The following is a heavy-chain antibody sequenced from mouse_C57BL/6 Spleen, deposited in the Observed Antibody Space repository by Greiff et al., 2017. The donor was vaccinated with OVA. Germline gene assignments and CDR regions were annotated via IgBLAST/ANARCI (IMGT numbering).Heavy chain of an antibody. CDR2: IYLAHGYT. D-gene: IGHD2-2*01. CDR1: GYTFTSYC. Sequence: VQLQQSGAELVRPGSSVKMSCKTSGYTFTSYCINWVKQRPGPGLEWIGYIYLAHGYTNYNEKFQGKATLTSDTSSSTANMQLSSLTSEDSAIYFCARGKVGYQYYFDYWGQGTTLTVSS. CDR3: ARGKVGYQYYFDY. J-gene: IGHJ2*01. V-gene: IGHV1-58*01.